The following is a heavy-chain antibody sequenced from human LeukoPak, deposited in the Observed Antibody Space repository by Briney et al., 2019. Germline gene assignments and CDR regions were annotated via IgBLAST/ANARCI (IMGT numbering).Heavy chain of an antibody. CDR3: AKGSQRLVVVIDI. D-gene: IGHD6-13*01. CDR1: GFTFGSQS. V-gene: IGHV3-23*01. J-gene: IGHJ6*02. Sequence: PGGSLRLSCVASGFTFGSQSMSWVRQAPGQGLEWVSAFSVNDDTLRYAESVKGRFTISRDTSKNTLYLQMNNLSAEDTALYYCAKGSQRLVVVIDIWGQGTTVTVSS. CDR2: FSVNDDTL.